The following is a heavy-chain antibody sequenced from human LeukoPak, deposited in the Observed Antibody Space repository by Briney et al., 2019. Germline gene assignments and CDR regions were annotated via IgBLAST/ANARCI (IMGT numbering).Heavy chain of an antibody. CDR1: GYTFTSYG. V-gene: IGHV1-18*01. J-gene: IGHJ4*02. CDR2: ISAYNGNT. Sequence: ASVKVSCKASGYTFTSYGISWLRQAPGQGLEWMGWISAYNGNTNYAQKLQGRVTMTTDTSTSTAYMELRSLRSDDTAVYYCARDGPYSSLRTALDYWGQGTLVTVSS. CDR3: ARDGPYSSLRTALDY. D-gene: IGHD6-6*01.